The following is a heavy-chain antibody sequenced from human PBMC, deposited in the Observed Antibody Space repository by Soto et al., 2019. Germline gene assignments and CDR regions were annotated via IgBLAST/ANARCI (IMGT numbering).Heavy chain of an antibody. CDR2: IRNKANSYAT. Sequence: EVQLVESGGGLVQPGGSLKLSCAASGFTFSGSSVHWVRQASGKGLEWVGRIRNKANSYATAYAASVRGRFTISRDDSKNTAFLQMNSLNTEDTAVYYCAKSKQYGYYNGMDVWGQGTTVSVSS. D-gene: IGHD4-4*01. CDR1: GFTFSGSS. CDR3: AKSKQYGYYNGMDV. V-gene: IGHV3-73*02. J-gene: IGHJ6*02.